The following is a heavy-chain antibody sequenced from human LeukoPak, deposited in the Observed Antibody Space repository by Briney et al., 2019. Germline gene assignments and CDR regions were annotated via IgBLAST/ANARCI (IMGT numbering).Heavy chain of an antibody. CDR2: IYTSGST. CDR1: GGSISSYY. D-gene: IGHD6-13*01. V-gene: IGHV4-4*07. Sequence: PSETLSLTCTVSGGSISSYYWSWIRQPAGKGLEWIGRIYTSGSTNYNPSLKSRVTMSVDTSKNQFSLKLSSVTAADTAVYYCARSHHIAAAGTGTPDAFDIWGQGTMVTVSS. J-gene: IGHJ3*02. CDR3: ARSHHIAAAGTGTPDAFDI.